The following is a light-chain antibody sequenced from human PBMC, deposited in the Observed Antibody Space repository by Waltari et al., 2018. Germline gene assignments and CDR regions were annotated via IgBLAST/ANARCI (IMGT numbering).Light chain of an antibody. CDR1: QSVGRS. V-gene: IGKV3-20*01. Sequence: SCRASQSVGRSLAWYQQKPGQAPRLLICGASSRATGVPDRFSGSGSGTDFSLTISRLEPEDFAVYYCQHYVRLPVTFGQGTKVEIK. J-gene: IGKJ1*01. CDR3: QHYVRLPVT. CDR2: GAS.